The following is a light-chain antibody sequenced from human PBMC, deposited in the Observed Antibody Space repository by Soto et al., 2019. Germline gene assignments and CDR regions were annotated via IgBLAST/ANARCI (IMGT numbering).Light chain of an antibody. CDR3: GTWDSSLSAV. Sequence: QSVLTQPPSMSAAPGQKVTISCSGSNSNIGNNYVSWYQQLPGTAPKLLIYDNNKRPSGIPDRFSGSKSGTSATLGITGLQTGDEADYYCGTWDSSLSAVFGGGTKVTVL. V-gene: IGLV1-51*01. CDR2: DNN. CDR1: NSNIGNNY. J-gene: IGLJ3*02.